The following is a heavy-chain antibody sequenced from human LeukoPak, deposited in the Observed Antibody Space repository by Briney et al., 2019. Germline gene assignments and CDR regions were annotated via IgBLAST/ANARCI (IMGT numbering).Heavy chain of an antibody. CDR2: IYYSGST. CDR1: GGSISSYY. CDR3: ARTTVNFYWYFDL. J-gene: IGHJ2*01. Sequence: SETLSLTCTVSGGSISSYYWSWIRQPPGKGLEWIGYIYYSGSTNYNPSLKSRVTISVDTSKNQFSLKLSSVTAADTAVYYCARTTVNFYWYFDLWGRGTLVTVSS. V-gene: IGHV4-59*01. D-gene: IGHD4-17*01.